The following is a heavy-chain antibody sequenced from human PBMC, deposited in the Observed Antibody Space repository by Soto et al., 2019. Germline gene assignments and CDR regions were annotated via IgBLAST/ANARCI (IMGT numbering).Heavy chain of an antibody. CDR2: MNPNSGNT. J-gene: IGHJ4*02. V-gene: IGHV1-8*01. Sequence: QVQLVQSGAEVKKPGASVKVSCKASGYTFTSYDINWVRQATGQGLEWMGWMNPNSGNTGYAQKFQGRVTMTRNTSISTADRELSSLRSEDTAVDYRSSTLYGDNVDYWGQGTLVTVSS. CDR1: GYTFTSYD. CDR3: SSTLYGDNVDY. D-gene: IGHD4-17*01.